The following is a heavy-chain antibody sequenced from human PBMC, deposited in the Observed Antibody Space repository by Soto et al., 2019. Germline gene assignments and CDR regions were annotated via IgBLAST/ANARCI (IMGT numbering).Heavy chain of an antibody. CDR2: IIPIFGTA. CDR1: GGTFSSYA. J-gene: IGHJ3*02. D-gene: IGHD1-26*01. CDR3: ARPTYSGRTGGAFDI. Sequence: SVKVSCKASGGTFSSYAISWVRQAPGQGLEWMGGIIPIFGTANYAQKFQGRVTITADESTSTAYMELSSLRSEDTAVYYCARPTYSGRTGGAFDIWGQGTMVTVSS. V-gene: IGHV1-69*13.